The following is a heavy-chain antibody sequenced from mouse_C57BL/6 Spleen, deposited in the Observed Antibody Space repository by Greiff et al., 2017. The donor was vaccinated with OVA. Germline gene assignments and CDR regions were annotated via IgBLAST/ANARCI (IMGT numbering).Heavy chain of an antibody. Sequence: QVQLKESGAELARPGASVKLSCKASGYTFTSYGISWVKQRTGQGLEWIGEIYPRSGNTYYNEKFKGKATLTADKSSSTAYMELRSLTSEDSAVYFCAREAYYHGYWGQGTTLTVSS. CDR3: AREAYYHGY. V-gene: IGHV1-81*01. CDR2: IYPRSGNT. D-gene: IGHD2-10*01. J-gene: IGHJ2*01. CDR1: GYTFTSYG.